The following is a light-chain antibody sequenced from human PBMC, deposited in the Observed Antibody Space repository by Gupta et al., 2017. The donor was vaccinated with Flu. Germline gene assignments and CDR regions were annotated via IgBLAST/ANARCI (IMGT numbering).Light chain of an antibody. Sequence: SPSNLSASVGDRFTISCWDSQSISGCLDSSPHKPVKVPKLTLHKAASGEGGGTYRFSRGGDDTEFGRTISSLQPDDFAVYYGQQDNNSPEFGQGTKVEIK. V-gene: IGKV1-5*03. CDR1: QSISGC. CDR3: QQDNNSPE. J-gene: IGKJ1*01. CDR2: KAA.